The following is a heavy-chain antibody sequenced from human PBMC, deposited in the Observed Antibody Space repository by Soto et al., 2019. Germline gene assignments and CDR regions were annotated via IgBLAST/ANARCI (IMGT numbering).Heavy chain of an antibody. V-gene: IGHV3-30-3*01. J-gene: IGHJ6*02. Sequence: QTGGSLRLSCAASGFTFSSYAMHWVRQAPGKGLEWVAVISYDGSNKYYADSVKGRFTISRDNSKNTLYLQMNSLRAEDTAVYYCARGARSLYYYYGMDVWGQGTTVTVSS. D-gene: IGHD1-26*01. CDR3: ARGARSLYYYYGMDV. CDR2: ISYDGSNK. CDR1: GFTFSSYA.